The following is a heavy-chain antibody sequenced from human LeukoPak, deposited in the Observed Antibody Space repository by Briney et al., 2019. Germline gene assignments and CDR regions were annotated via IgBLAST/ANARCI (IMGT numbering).Heavy chain of an antibody. Sequence: SETLSLTCSVSGFSISSYYWSWIRQPPGKGLEWIGYIYYTGGTNYSPALKSRVTISADTSRNQIFLKLRSVTAADTAVYYCERDLWAAGGSNYWGQGIQVIVSS. V-gene: IGHV4-59*01. J-gene: IGHJ4*02. D-gene: IGHD6-13*01. CDR2: IYYTGGT. CDR1: GFSISSYY. CDR3: ERDLWAAGGSNY.